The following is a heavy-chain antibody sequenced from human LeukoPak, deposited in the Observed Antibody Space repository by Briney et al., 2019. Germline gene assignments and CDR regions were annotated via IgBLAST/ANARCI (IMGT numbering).Heavy chain of an antibody. CDR1: GGSFSGYY. V-gene: IGHV4-34*01. CDR2: INHSGST. J-gene: IGHJ6*02. D-gene: IGHD3-10*01. CDR3: ARGPGVTYSYYYGMDV. Sequence: SETLSLTCAVYGGSFSGYYWSWIRQPPGKGLEWIGEINHSGSTNYNPSLKSRVTISIDTSKNQFSLRLNSVTAADTAVYFCARGPGVTYSYYYGMDVWGQGTTVTVSS.